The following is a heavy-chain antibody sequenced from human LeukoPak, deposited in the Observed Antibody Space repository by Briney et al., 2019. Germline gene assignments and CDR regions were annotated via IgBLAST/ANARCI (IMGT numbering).Heavy chain of an antibody. Sequence: SETLSLTCSVSGDSISSSSYYWGWIRQPPGKGLEWIGSVFHSGSTYYNPSLKSRVTISVDTSKNHFSLKLSSVTAADAAVYYCATLRTSGWYFDYWGQGTLVTVSS. D-gene: IGHD6-19*01. CDR2: VFHSGST. CDR1: GDSISSSSYY. J-gene: IGHJ4*02. CDR3: ATLRTSGWYFDY. V-gene: IGHV4-39*02.